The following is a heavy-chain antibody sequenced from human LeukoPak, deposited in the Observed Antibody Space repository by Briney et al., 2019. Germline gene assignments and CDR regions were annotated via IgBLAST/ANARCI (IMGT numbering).Heavy chain of an antibody. CDR3: AKGEGYYYDSSGYYSSFDY. CDR2: ISGSSGST. V-gene: IGHV3-23*01. Sequence: GSLRLSCAASGFTFSNYAMSWVRRAPGKGLEWVSVISGSSGSTYYADSVTGRFTISRDNSKNTLYLQMNSLRVEDTAVYYCAKGEGYYYDSSGYYSSFDYWGQGTLVTVSS. J-gene: IGHJ4*02. CDR1: GFTFSNYA. D-gene: IGHD3-22*01.